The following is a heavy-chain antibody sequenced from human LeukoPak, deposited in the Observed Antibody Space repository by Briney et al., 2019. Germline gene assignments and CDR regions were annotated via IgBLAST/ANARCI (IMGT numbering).Heavy chain of an antibody. J-gene: IGHJ5*02. V-gene: IGHV4-34*01. CDR2: IYYSGST. CDR1: GGSFSGYY. Sequence: YPSETLSLTCAVYGGSFSGYYWSWIRQPPGKGLEWIGSIYYSGSTYYNPSLKSRVTISVDTSKNQFSLKLSSVTAADTAVYYCARRVVAGISFDPWGQGTLVTVSS. CDR3: ARRVVAGISFDP. D-gene: IGHD6-19*01.